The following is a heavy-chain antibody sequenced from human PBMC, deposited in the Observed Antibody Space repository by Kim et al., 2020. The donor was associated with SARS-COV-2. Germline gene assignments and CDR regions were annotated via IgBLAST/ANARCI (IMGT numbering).Heavy chain of an antibody. Sequence: GGSLRLSCVGSGYNFTTHGIHWVRQAPGKELEWVRVIWSGDSEQYYRPSVQGRFTVSRDNSRNTAYLQWNSLQVADTAVYYCARALQLSLGRDYYYG. CDR1: GYNFTTHG. CDR2: IWSGDSEQ. CDR3: ARALQLSLGRDYYYG. D-gene: IGHD1-1*01. J-gene: IGHJ6*01. V-gene: IGHV3-33*01.